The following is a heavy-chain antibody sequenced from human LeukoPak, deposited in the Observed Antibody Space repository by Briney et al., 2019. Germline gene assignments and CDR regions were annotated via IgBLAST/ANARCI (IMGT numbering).Heavy chain of an antibody. CDR3: ARDGSGYSSGGFDD. J-gene: IGHJ4*02. V-gene: IGHV3-48*03. CDR1: GFTFSSYE. Sequence: GGSLRLSCAASGFTFSSYEMNWVRQAPGKGLEWVSYISSSGSTIYYADSVKGRFTISRDNAKNSLYLQMNSLRAEDTAVYYCARDGSGYSSGGFDDWGQATLVTVSS. D-gene: IGHD6-19*01. CDR2: ISSSGSTI.